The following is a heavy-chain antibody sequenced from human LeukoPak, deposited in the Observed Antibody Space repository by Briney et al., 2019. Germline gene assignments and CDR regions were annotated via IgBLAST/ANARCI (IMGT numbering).Heavy chain of an antibody. CDR3: AKPQVTANWYYFHY. D-gene: IGHD2-21*02. Sequence: GRSLRLSCAASGFTLSTYGMHWVRQAPGKGLEWVAVILSDGSNKFYADSVKGRFTISRDGSKNTLYLQMNSMGPDDTAVYFCAKPQVTANWYYFHYWGQGTLVTVSS. J-gene: IGHJ4*02. CDR2: ILSDGSNK. V-gene: IGHV3-30*18. CDR1: GFTLSTYG.